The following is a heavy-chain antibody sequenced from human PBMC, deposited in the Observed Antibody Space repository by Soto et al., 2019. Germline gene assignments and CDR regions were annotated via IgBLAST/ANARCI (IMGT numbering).Heavy chain of an antibody. Sequence: GGSLRLSCAASGFTFSSYAMSWVRQAPGKGLEWVSAISGSGGSTYYADSVKGRFTISRDNSKNTLYLQMNSLRAEDTAVYYCAKTPVSEEDWNDGLDYYYYMDVWGKGTTVTVSS. CDR2: ISGSGGST. CDR1: GFTFSSYA. V-gene: IGHV3-23*01. J-gene: IGHJ6*03. CDR3: AKTPVSEEDWNDGLDYYYYMDV. D-gene: IGHD1-1*01.